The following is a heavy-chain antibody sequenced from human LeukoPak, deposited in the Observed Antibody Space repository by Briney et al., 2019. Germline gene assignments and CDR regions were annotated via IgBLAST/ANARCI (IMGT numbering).Heavy chain of an antibody. Sequence: PSETQSLTCTVSGGSIRSYYWSWIRQPPGKGPKWIASINYSGRTKYNHCLQSRVTISLDTSKNLFSLQLISVTAADTAGYYCARLVDYDNSGDPDIFDIWGQGTMVTVSS. CDR3: ARLVDYDNSGDPDIFDI. V-gene: IGHV4-59*01. CDR2: INYSGRT. J-gene: IGHJ3*02. D-gene: IGHD3-22*01. CDR1: GGSIRSYY.